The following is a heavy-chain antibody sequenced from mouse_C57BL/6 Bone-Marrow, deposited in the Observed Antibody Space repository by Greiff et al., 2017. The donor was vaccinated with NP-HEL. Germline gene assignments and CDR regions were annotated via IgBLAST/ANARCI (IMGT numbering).Heavy chain of an antibody. CDR1: GFTFSDYY. Sequence: EVQRVESEGGLVQPGSSMKLSCTASGFTFSDYYMAWVRQVPEKGLEWVANINYDGSSTYYLDSLKSRFIISRDNAKNILYLQMSSLKSEDTATYYCARGGTVVVPPYWYFDVWGTGTTVTVSS. J-gene: IGHJ1*03. CDR3: ARGGTVVVPPYWYFDV. V-gene: IGHV5-16*01. D-gene: IGHD1-1*01. CDR2: INYDGSST.